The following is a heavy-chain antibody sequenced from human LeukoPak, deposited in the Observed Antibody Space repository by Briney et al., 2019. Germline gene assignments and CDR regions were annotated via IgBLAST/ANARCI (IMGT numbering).Heavy chain of an antibody. CDR1: GFTFSSYE. V-gene: IGHV3-48*03. D-gene: IGHD3-10*01. CDR2: ISSSGSTI. Sequence: PGGSLRLSCAASGFTFSSYEMNWVRQAPGKGLEWVSYISSSGSTIYYADSVKGRFTISRDNAKNSLYLQKNSLRAEDTAAYYCARDPSVSYYGSGSYLDYWGQGTLVTVSS. J-gene: IGHJ4*02. CDR3: ARDPSVSYYGSGSYLDY.